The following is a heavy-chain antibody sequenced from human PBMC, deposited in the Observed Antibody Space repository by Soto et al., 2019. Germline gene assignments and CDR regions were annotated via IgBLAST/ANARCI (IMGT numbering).Heavy chain of an antibody. J-gene: IGHJ4*02. CDR2: MNPNSGNT. CDR1: GYTFTSYD. V-gene: IGHV1-8*01. CDR3: GISVEGLASLNY. Sequence: QVQLVQSGAEVKKPGASVKVSCKASGYTFTSYDINWVRQATGQGLEWMGWMNPNSGNTGYAQKFQGRVTMTRNTSISTAYRRLRSLRSEDTAVYYCGISVEGLASLNYWGQGTLVTVSS. D-gene: IGHD6-19*01.